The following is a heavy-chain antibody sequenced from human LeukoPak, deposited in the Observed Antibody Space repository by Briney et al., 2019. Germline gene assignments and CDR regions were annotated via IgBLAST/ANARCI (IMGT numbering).Heavy chain of an antibody. CDR1: GGSFSGYY. D-gene: IGHD6-13*01. J-gene: IGHJ6*02. CDR2: IYYSGST. V-gene: IGHV4-31*11. Sequence: SETLSLTCAVYGGSFSGYYWSWIRQHPGKGLEWIGYIYYSGSTYYNPSLKSRVTISVDTSKNQFSLKLSSVTAADTAVYYCAREVAAGPRNYYGMDVWGQGTTVTVSS. CDR3: AREVAAGPRNYYGMDV.